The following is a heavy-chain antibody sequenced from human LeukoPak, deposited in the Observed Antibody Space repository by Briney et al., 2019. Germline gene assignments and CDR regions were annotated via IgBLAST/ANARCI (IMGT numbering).Heavy chain of an antibody. CDR1: GFTFSSHT. Sequence: GGSLRLSCAASGFTFSSHTMNWVRQAPGKGLEWVSSISSSSTYIYYADSMKGRFTISRDNAKNSLYLQMNSLRAEDTAVYYCTRGNYDSSGYYYFFDDWGQGTLVTVSS. CDR2: ISSSSTYI. CDR3: TRGNYDSSGYYYFFDD. J-gene: IGHJ4*02. V-gene: IGHV3-21*01. D-gene: IGHD3-22*01.